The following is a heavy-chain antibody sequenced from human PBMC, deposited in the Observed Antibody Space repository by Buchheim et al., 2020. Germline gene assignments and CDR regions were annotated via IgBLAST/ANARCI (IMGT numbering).Heavy chain of an antibody. Sequence: QEQLVQSGGGAVQPGRSLSLSCGASGFDFGAYAMHWVRQAPGKGLEWLTVISYDGRNRWYRDSVKGRFTVSRDNSKKSLHLQMNSLRPEDSAVYYCAKDVRLGQLSNLKVYGMDVWGHGTT. V-gene: IGHV3-30*18. D-gene: IGHD3-16*02. J-gene: IGHJ6*02. CDR3: AKDVRLGQLSNLKVYGMDV. CDR1: GFDFGAYA. CDR2: ISYDGRNR.